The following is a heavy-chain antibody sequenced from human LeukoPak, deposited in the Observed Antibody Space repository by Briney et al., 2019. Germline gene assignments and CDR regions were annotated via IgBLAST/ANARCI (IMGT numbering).Heavy chain of an antibody. D-gene: IGHD5-18*01. CDR1: GGSISSSSYY. V-gene: IGHV4-39*01. CDR2: IYYSGST. Sequence: PSETLSLTCTVSGGSISSSSYYWGWIRQPPGKGLEWIGSIYYSGSTYYNPSLKSRVTISVDTSKNQFSLKLSSVTAADTAVYYCARHRSRGYGRSGWFDPWGQGTLVTVSS. J-gene: IGHJ5*02. CDR3: ARHRSRGYGRSGWFDP.